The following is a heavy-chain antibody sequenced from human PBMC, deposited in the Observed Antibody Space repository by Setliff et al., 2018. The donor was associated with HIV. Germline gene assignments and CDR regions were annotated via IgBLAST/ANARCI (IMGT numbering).Heavy chain of an antibody. D-gene: IGHD3-10*01. CDR1: GITVQSNY. Sequence: GESLKISCVASGITVQSNYMSWVRQAPGKGLEWVSVLYTDGTTYYADSAKGRLTISRDTSTNTLFLQMNSLRLEDTAVYYCARREIWGHIYGSGAFNIWGQGTVVTVSS. CDR2: LYTDGTT. CDR3: ARREIWGHIYGSGAFNI. V-gene: IGHV3-66*02. J-gene: IGHJ3*02.